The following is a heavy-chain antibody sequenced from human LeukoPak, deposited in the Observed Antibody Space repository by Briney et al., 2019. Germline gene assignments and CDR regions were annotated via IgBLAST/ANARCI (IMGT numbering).Heavy chain of an antibody. Sequence: WGSLRLSCTASGFTFRSYSMNWVRQVPGKGLEWVSYISSSSSTIYYADSVRGRFTISRDNARNSLYLQMNSLRAEDTAVYYCAELGITMIGGVWGKGTTVTISS. J-gene: IGHJ6*04. V-gene: IGHV3-48*01. CDR2: ISSSSSTI. CDR3: AELGITMIGGV. CDR1: GFTFRSYS. D-gene: IGHD3-10*02.